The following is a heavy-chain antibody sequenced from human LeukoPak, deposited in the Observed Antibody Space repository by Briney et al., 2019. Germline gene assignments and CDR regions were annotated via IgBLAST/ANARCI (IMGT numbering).Heavy chain of an antibody. CDR2: IRTKTNGYAT. V-gene: IGHV3-73*01. CDR3: TSNSDYGGAGYGY. D-gene: IGHD4-23*01. Sequence: GGSLRLSCAASGFSFSGSGMYWVRQAAGKGLEWVGRIRTKTNGYATTYAASVKGRFTISRGDSKNTAYLQMNSLKTEDTAVYYCTSNSDYGGAGYGYWGQGTLVTVSS. CDR1: GFSFSGSG. J-gene: IGHJ4*02.